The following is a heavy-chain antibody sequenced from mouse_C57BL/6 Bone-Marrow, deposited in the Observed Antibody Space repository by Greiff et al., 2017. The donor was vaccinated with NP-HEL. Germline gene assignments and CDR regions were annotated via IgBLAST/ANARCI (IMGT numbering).Heavy chain of an antibody. V-gene: IGHV5-16*01. Sequence: EVKLVESEGGLVQPGSSMKLSCTASGFTFSDYYMAWVRQVPEKGLEWVANINYDGSSTYYLDSLKSRFIITRDNAKNILYLQRSSLKWEDTATYYCARVSGVYLDCWGQGTTRTVSS. CDR2: INYDGSST. CDR3: ARVSGVYLDC. CDR1: GFTFSDYY. J-gene: IGHJ2*01.